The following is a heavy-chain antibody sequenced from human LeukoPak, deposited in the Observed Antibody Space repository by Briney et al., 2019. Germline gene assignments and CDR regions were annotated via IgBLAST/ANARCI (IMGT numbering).Heavy chain of an antibody. V-gene: IGHV1-69*05. CDR3: AQSSSRPSYYYYMDV. CDR1: GGTFSSYA. Sequence: AASVKVSCKASGGTFSSYAISWVRQAPGQGLEWMGGIIPIFGTANYAQKFQGRVTITTDESTSTAYMELSSLRSEDTAVYYCAQSSSRPSYYYYMDVWGKGTTATVSS. J-gene: IGHJ6*03. CDR2: IIPIFGTA. D-gene: IGHD6-13*01.